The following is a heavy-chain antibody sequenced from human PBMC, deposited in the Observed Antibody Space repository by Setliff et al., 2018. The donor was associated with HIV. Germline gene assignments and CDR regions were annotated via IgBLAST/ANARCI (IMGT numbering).Heavy chain of an antibody. J-gene: IGHJ6*02. CDR1: GFTFSNYE. Sequence: TGGSLRLSCAASGFTFSNYEMNWVRQAPGKGLEWVSYISSSGNTIYYADSVKGRFTISRDNAKNSLFLEMNSLRAEDTAVYYCARSEKYCSSTRCFRGYYGMDVWGQGTTVTVSS. D-gene: IGHD2-2*01. CDR3: ARSEKYCSSTRCFRGYYGMDV. V-gene: IGHV3-48*03. CDR2: ISSSGNTI.